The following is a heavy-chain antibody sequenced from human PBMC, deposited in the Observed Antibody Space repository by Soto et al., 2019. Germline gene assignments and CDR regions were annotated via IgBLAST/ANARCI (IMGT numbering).Heavy chain of an antibody. J-gene: IGHJ4*02. CDR3: ARGGGPFINSVTNPFDY. D-gene: IGHD4-17*01. CDR2: ISSSSSTI. Sequence: GGSLRLSCAASGFTFSSYSMNWVRQAPGKGLEWVSYISSSSSTIYYADSVKGRFTISRDNAKNSLYLQMDSLRTEDTAVYYCARGGGPFINSVTNPFDYWGQGTLVTVSS. V-gene: IGHV3-48*01. CDR1: GFTFSSYS.